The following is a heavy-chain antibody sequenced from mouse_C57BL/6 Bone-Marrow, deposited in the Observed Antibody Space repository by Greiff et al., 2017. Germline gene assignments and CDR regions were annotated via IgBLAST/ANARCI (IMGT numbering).Heavy chain of an antibody. CDR3: ARYNYGGNWFAY. CDR2: IRNKANGYTT. V-gene: IGHV7-3*01. Sequence: EVKLMESGGGLVQPGGSLSLSCAASGFTFTDYYMSWVRQPPGKALEWLGFIRNKANGYTTEYSASVKGRFTISRDNSQSILYLQMNALRAEDSATYYCARYNYGGNWFAYWGQGTLVTVSA. CDR1: GFTFTDYY. J-gene: IGHJ3*01. D-gene: IGHD1-1*01.